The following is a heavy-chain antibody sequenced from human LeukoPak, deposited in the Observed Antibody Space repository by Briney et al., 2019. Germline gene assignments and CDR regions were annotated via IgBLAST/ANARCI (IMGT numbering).Heavy chain of an antibody. D-gene: IGHD1-26*01. Sequence: ASVKVSCKVYGYTLTELSMHWVRQAPGKGLEWMGGFDPEDGQTIYAQKFQGRVTMTRNTSISTAYMELSSLRSEDTAVYYCARSGSYRAFGYYYGMDVWGQGTTVTVSS. V-gene: IGHV1-24*01. CDR3: ARSGSYRAFGYYYGMDV. J-gene: IGHJ6*02. CDR2: FDPEDGQT. CDR1: GYTLTELS.